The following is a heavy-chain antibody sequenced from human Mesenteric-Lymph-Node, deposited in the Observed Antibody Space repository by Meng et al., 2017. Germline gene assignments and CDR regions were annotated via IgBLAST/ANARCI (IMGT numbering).Heavy chain of an antibody. CDR2: ISYDGSKK. D-gene: IGHD1-26*01. J-gene: IGHJ4*02. Sequence: GGSLRLSCAASEFTFNNYAMHWVRQAPGKGLEWVALISYDGSKKDYTDSVKGRFTISRDNSKNTLYLEMNSLRAEDTAVYHCAGGGNYYIYWGQGTLVTVSS. CDR1: EFTFNNYA. CDR3: AGGGNYYIY. V-gene: IGHV3-30*10.